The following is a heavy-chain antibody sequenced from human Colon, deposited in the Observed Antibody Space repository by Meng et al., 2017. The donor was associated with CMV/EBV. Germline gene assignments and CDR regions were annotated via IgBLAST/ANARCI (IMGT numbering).Heavy chain of an antibody. CDR2: MYYSGNT. CDR3: ARTVQWLAPFYYYMDV. V-gene: IGHV4-39*07. Sequence: QLQLKESGPGLVKASETLSPTCTVSGGFISGSSYYWGWIRQPPGKGLEWIGSMYYSGNTHYKSSLKSRVTISVDTSKNQFSLRLNSVTAADTAVYYCARTVQWLAPFYYYMDVWGKGTLVTVSS. D-gene: IGHD3-22*01. J-gene: IGHJ6*03. CDR1: GGFISGSSYY.